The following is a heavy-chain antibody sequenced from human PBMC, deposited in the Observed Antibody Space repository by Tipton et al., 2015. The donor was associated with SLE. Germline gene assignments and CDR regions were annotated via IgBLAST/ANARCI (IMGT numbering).Heavy chain of an antibody. CDR3: ARSNYRITGGAFDI. D-gene: IGHD3-16*02. Sequence: QVQLVQSGAEVKKPGASVKVSCKASGYSFTTNGISWVRQAPGQGLEWMGWISPYNGNTNYAQKVQGRVTVTMDTSTSTAYMELRSLRSDDTAVYYCARSNYRITGGAFDIWGQGTMVTVSS. V-gene: IGHV1-18*01. J-gene: IGHJ3*02. CDR2: ISPYNGNT. CDR1: GYSFTTNG.